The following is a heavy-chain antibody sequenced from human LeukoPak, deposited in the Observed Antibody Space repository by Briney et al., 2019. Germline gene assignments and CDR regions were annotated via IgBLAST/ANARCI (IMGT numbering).Heavy chain of an antibody. CDR3: ARGEWLSAPFDY. J-gene: IGHJ4*02. Sequence: PGGSLRLSCATSGFIFHHYAMSWVRQAPGQGLEWVTFIRYDGSNKYYADSVKGRFTISRDNSKNTLYLQMNSLRPEDTAVYYCARGEWLSAPFDYWGQGTLVTVSS. CDR1: GFIFHHYA. V-gene: IGHV3-30*02. CDR2: IRYDGSNK. D-gene: IGHD3-3*01.